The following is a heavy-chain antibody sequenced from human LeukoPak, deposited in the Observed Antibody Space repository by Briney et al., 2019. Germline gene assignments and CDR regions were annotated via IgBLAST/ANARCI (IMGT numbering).Heavy chain of an antibody. V-gene: IGHV4-59*01. CDR3: ARGLGYCSGGSCYYFDY. CDR2: IYYSGST. D-gene: IGHD2-15*01. Sequence: SETLSLTCTVCGGSISSYYGSWIRQPPGKGLEWIGYIYYSGSTNYNPSLKSRVTISVDTSKNQFSLKLSSVTAADTAVYYCARGLGYCSGGSCYYFDYWGQGTLVTVSS. CDR1: GGSISSYY. J-gene: IGHJ4*02.